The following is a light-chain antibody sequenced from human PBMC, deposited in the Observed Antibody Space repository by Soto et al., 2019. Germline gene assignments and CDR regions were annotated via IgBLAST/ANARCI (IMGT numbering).Light chain of an antibody. Sequence: EIVVTQSPATLSVSPGERASLSCRASQSVSSNLAWYQQKPGQAPRLLMFSASTRATGIPARFSGSGSGTDFTLTISSLQSEDFAVYYCQQFNNWPLTFGGGTKVDIK. CDR2: SAS. V-gene: IGKV3-15*01. J-gene: IGKJ4*01. CDR3: QQFNNWPLT. CDR1: QSVSSN.